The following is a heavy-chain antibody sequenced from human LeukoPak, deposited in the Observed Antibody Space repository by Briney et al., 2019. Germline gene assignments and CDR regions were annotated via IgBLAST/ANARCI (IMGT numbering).Heavy chain of an antibody. V-gene: IGHV3-7*01. CDR1: GFTFSNYW. CDR2: IKEDGSEK. D-gene: IGHD4-17*01. Sequence: GGSLGLSCAASGFTFSNYWMSWVRQAPGKGLEWVANIKEDGSEKYYVDSVKGRFTISRDNAKNSLYLQMNSLRVEDTAVYYCARDPSTVTWDYWGQGNLVTVSS. J-gene: IGHJ4*02. CDR3: ARDPSTVTWDY.